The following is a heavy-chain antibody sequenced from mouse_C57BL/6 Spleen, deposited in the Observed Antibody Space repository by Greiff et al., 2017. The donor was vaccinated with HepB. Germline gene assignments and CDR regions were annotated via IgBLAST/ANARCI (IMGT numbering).Heavy chain of an antibody. CDR2: IYPGDGDT. J-gene: IGHJ2*01. D-gene: IGHD1-1*01. CDR1: GYAFSSSW. CDR3: ARLLRYFDY. Sequence: SGPELVKPGASVKISCKASGYAFSSSWMNWVKQRPGKGLEWIGRIYPGDGDTNYNGKFKGKATLTADKSSSTAYMQLSSLTSEDSAVYFCARLLRYFDYWGQGTTLTVSS. V-gene: IGHV1-82*01.